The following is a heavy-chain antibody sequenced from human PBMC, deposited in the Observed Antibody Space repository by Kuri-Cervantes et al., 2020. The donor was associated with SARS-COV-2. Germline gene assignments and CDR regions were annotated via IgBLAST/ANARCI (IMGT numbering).Heavy chain of an antibody. CDR2: VYYNGST. J-gene: IGHJ4*02. V-gene: IGHV4-39*01. CDR1: GGSISSGSFY. D-gene: IGHD5-24*01. CDR3: ARSRDGYNND. Sequence: SETLSLTCTVSGGSISSGSFYWGWIRQPPGKGLEWIGNVYYNGSTYYNPSLKSRVTISVDTSKNQFSLKLSSVTAADTAVYYCARSRDGYNNDWGQGTLVTVSS.